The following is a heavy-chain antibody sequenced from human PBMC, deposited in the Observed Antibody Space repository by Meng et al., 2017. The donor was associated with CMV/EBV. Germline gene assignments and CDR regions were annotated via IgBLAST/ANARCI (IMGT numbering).Heavy chain of an antibody. V-gene: IGHV3-15*01. J-gene: IGHJ4*02. CDR2: IKSKIDDETT. CDR1: GFTFISAW. CDR3: ARRQTSGSYGTFDH. Sequence: GESLKIPCAASGFTFISAWMAWVRQAPGKGLDWVGRIKSKIDDETTDYGVPVRGRFIISRDDTKNILYLQMNSLKTEDTAVYYCARRQTSGSYGTFDHWGQGTLVTVSS. D-gene: IGHD1-26*01.